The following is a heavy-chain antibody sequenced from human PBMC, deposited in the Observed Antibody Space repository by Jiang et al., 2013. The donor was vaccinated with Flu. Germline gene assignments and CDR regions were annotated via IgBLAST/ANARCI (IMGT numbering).Heavy chain of an antibody. CDR3: ARLVWPLGRNWYFDL. CDR1: GGSFSGYY. Sequence: LLKPSETLSLTCAVYGGSFSGYYWSWIRQPPGKGLEWIGEINHSGSTNYNPSLKSRVTISVDTSKNQFSLKLSSVTAADTAVYYCARLVWPLGRNWYFDLWGRGTLVTVSS. V-gene: IGHV4-34*01. CDR2: INHSGST. D-gene: IGHD3-16*01. J-gene: IGHJ2*01.